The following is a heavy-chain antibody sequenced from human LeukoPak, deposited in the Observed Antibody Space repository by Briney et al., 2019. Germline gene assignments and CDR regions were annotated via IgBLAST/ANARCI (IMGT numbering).Heavy chain of an antibody. CDR1: GFTVSSNY. CDR2: IYSGGST. V-gene: IGHV3-53*01. CDR3: ARVDEQQLVPHFDY. Sequence: PGGSLRLSCAASGFTVSSNYMSWVRQAPGKGLEWVSVIYSGGSTYYADSVKGRFTISRDNSKNTLYLQMNSLRAEDTAVYYCARVDEQQLVPHFDYWGQGTLVTVSS. D-gene: IGHD6-13*01. J-gene: IGHJ4*02.